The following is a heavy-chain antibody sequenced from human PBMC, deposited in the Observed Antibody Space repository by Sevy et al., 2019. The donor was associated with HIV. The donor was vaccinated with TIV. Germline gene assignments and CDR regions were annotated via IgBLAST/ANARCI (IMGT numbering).Heavy chain of an antibody. CDR1: GGTISSSSYR. Sequence: SETLSLTCTVSGGTISSSSYRWGWIRQPPGKGLEWVGSIYDTGAADDNPSLKRRVTISVDTSKNQFSLQVGSVTAADTAVYYCARWYGNNFDYWGQGALVTVSS. CDR3: ARWYGNNFDY. CDR2: IYDTGAA. J-gene: IGHJ4*02. D-gene: IGHD3-10*01. V-gene: IGHV4-39*01.